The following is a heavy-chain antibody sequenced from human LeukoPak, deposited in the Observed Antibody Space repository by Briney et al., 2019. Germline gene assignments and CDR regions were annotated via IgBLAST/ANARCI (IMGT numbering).Heavy chain of an antibody. CDR3: ARASGPFDY. CDR1: GFPFSHYG. D-gene: IGHD3-10*01. J-gene: IGHJ4*02. V-gene: IGHV3-33*01. CDR2: IWSDGSHK. Sequence: PGGSLRPSCAASGFPFSHYGIHWVRQPPGKGLEWVAVIWSDGSHKYYADSVKGRFTISRDNSKNTLYLQMNSLRAEDMAVYSCARASGPFDYWGQGTLVTVSS.